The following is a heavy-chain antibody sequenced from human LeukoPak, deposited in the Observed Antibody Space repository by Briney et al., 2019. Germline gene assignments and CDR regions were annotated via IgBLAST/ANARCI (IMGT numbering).Heavy chain of an antibody. D-gene: IGHD3-3*02. CDR1: GDSISSGISY. J-gene: IGHJ3*02. CDR3: ARQRAFMGEWAFDM. CDR2: IRNDGHT. Sequence: SETLSLTCAVSGDSISSGISYWGWIRQPPEKGLEWIASIRNDGHTFYKASLRSRVIVEVDTSKNRFSLHVRSLTAADTAVYHCARQRAFMGEWAFDMWGQGTVVAVSS. V-gene: IGHV4-39*01.